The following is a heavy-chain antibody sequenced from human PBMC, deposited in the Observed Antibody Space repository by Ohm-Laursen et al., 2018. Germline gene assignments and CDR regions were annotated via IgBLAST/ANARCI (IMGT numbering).Heavy chain of an antibody. CDR3: AKDRNYYDSSRGSPDLNWFDP. CDR1: GFTFSSYA. V-gene: IGHV3-23*01. J-gene: IGHJ5*02. D-gene: IGHD3-22*01. CDR2: ISGSGGST. Sequence: GSLRLSCTASGFTFSSYAMSWVRQAPGKGLEWVSAISGSGGSTYYADSVKGRFTISRDNSKNTLYLQMNSLRAEDTAVYYCAKDRNYYDSSRGSPDLNWFDPWGQGTLVTVSS.